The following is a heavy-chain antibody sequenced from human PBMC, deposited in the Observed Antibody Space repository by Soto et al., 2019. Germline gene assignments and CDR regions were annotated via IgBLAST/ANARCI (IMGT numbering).Heavy chain of an antibody. J-gene: IGHJ4*02. CDR2: INSEGYNT. CDR1: GFTFSNYW. D-gene: IGHD3-22*01. V-gene: IGHV3-74*03. CDR3: VRDYDSSGYNSDH. Sequence: EVQLVESGGGFVQPGGSLRLSCTASGFTFSNYWMHWVRQVPGTGLMWVSQINSEGYNTTYADSVKGRFTISRDNAKNTLYLQMNSLRAEDTGVYYCVRDYDSSGYNSDHWGQGTLVTVSS.